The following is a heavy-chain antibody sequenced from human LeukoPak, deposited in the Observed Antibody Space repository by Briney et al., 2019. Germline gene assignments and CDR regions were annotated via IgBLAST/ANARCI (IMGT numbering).Heavy chain of an antibody. CDR3: ATGRGIAEFSI. J-gene: IGHJ4*02. Sequence: ASVKVSCKASGYTFSNYDINWVRQATGQGLEWIGWNNPKSGNTGYAQKFQGRVTMTRVNANNTAYMELTSLTFDGTAVYYCATGRGIAEFSIWGQGTLVTVSS. CDR1: GYTFSNYD. V-gene: IGHV1-8*02. D-gene: IGHD3-10*01. CDR2: NNPKSGNT.